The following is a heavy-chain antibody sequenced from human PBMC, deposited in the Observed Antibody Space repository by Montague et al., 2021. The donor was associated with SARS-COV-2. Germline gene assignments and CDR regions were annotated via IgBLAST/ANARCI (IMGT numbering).Heavy chain of an antibody. Sequence: SETLSLTCTVSGGSISSYYWRWIWQRPGQGLEWIGYIYYSGSTNSNSSLKSRVTISVDTSKNQFSLKLSSVTAADTAVYYCARGFDYWGQGTLVTVSS. V-gene: IGHV4-59*13. CDR2: IYYSGST. J-gene: IGHJ4*02. CDR1: GGSISSYY. CDR3: ARGFDY.